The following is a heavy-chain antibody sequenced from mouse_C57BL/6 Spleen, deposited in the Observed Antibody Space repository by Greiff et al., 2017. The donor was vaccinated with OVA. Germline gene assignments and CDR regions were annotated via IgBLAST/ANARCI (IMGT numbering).Heavy chain of an antibody. Sequence: QVQLQQPGAELVKPGASVKMSCKASGYTFTSYWITWVKQRPGQGLEWIEDIYPGSGSTNYNEKFKSKATLTVDTSSSTAYMQLSSLTSEDSAVYYCARYYDYEAWFAYWGQGTLVTVSA. V-gene: IGHV1-55*01. J-gene: IGHJ3*01. CDR2: IYPGSGST. CDR1: GYTFTSYW. CDR3: ARYYDYEAWFAY. D-gene: IGHD2-4*01.